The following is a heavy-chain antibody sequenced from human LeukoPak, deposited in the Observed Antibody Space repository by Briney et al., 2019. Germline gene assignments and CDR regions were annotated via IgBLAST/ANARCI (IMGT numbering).Heavy chain of an antibody. Sequence: ASVKVACKAYGGTFSSYAISWVRQAPGQGLEWMGGIIPIFGTANYAQKFQGRVTITTDESTSTAYMELSSLRSEDTAVYYCAGGVYDSSGYYYVPTPRYYYYMDVWGKGTTVTVSS. CDR1: GGTFSSYA. V-gene: IGHV1-69*05. J-gene: IGHJ6*03. D-gene: IGHD3-22*01. CDR2: IIPIFGTA. CDR3: AGGVYDSSGYYYVPTPRYYYYMDV.